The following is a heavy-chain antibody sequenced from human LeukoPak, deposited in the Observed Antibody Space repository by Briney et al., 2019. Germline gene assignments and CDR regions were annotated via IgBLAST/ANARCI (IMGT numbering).Heavy chain of an antibody. J-gene: IGHJ6*02. Sequence: SQTLSLTCTVSGGSISSNYWSWIRQPPGKGLEWIGYIYYSRSINYNPSLKSRVIISVDTSKNQVSLKLSSVTAADTAVYYCARDRGWAQDGMDVWGQGTTVTVSS. V-gene: IGHV4-59*01. CDR1: GGSISSNY. CDR2: IYYSRSI. CDR3: ARDRGWAQDGMDV. D-gene: IGHD3-16*01.